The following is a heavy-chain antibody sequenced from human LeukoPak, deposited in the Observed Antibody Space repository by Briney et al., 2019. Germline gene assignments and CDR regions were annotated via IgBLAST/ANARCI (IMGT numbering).Heavy chain of an antibody. D-gene: IGHD6-19*01. V-gene: IGHV3-7*03. CDR3: AKDNRRHYTSGPNPDSLH. CDR2: INQNGNQI. CDR1: GFTFNNFW. J-gene: IGHJ4*02. Sequence: GGSLRLSCAASGFTFNNFWMSWVRQAPGRGLEWVASINQNGNQIHYVDSVRGRFTISRDNAKKLVSLQMNSLRVEDTAFYYCAKDNRRHYTSGPNPDSLHWGQGALVTVSS.